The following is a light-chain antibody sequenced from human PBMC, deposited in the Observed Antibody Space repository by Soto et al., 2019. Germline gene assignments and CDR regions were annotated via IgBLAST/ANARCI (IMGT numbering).Light chain of an antibody. V-gene: IGKV1-39*01. CDR2: AAS. CDR1: QSISNY. CDR3: QQSYTSPLT. J-gene: IGKJ4*01. Sequence: DLQMTQSPSSLSASVRDRVTITCRASQSISNYLNWYQHRPGKAPRLLIYAASILQSGVPSRFSGSGSGTEFTLTISSLQPEDVATYYCQQSYTSPLTFGGGTRVEI.